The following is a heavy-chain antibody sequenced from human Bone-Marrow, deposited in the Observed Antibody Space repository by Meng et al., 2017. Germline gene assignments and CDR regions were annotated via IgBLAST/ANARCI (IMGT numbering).Heavy chain of an antibody. Sequence: ASVKVSCKASGYTFTTYDINGVRQATGQRLEGMGWINAGNGNTKYSQKFQGRVTITRDTSASTAYMELSSLRSEDTAVYYCARDKYYDYVWGSYRYTYFDYWGQGTLVTVSS. CDR2: INAGNGNT. J-gene: IGHJ4*02. D-gene: IGHD3-16*02. CDR3: ARDKYYDYVWGSYRYTYFDY. CDR1: GYTFTTYD. V-gene: IGHV1-3*01.